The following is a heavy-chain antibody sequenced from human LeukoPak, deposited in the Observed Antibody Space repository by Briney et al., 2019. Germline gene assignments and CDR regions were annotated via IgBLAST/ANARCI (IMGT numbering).Heavy chain of an antibody. V-gene: IGHV3-23*01. CDR2: ISGSGGST. CDR1: GFTFSSYA. D-gene: IGHD6-13*01. CDR3: ARDDPKNLRQGYSSSWLNYGMDV. Sequence: GGSLRLSCAASGFTFSSYAMSWVRQAPGKGLEWVSAISGSGGSTYYADSVKGRFTISRDNSKNTLYLQMNSLRAEDTAVYYCARDDPKNLRQGYSSSWLNYGMDVWGQGTTVTVSS. J-gene: IGHJ6*02.